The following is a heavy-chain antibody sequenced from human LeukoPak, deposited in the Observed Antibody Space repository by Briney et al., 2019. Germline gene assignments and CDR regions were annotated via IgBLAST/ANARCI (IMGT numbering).Heavy chain of an antibody. V-gene: IGHV1-18*01. Sequence: ASVKVSCKASGYTFTSYGISWVRQAPGQGLEWMGWISAYNGNTNYAQKLQGRVTMTTDTSTSTAYMELRSLRSDDTAVYYCARNTPLLWFGELFPDPGDGDFDDWGQGTLVTVSS. D-gene: IGHD3-10*01. J-gene: IGHJ4*02. CDR1: GYTFTSYG. CDR2: ISAYNGNT. CDR3: ARNTPLLWFGELFPDPGDGDFDD.